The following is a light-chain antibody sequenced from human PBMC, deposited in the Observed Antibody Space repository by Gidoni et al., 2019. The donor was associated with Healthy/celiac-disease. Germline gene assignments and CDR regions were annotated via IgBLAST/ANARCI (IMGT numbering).Light chain of an antibody. V-gene: IGKV3-20*01. J-gene: IGKJ1*01. CDR1: QSVSSSY. Sequence: EMVLTQSPGTLSLSPGERATLSCRASQSVSSSYLAWCQQKPGQAPRLLLYGASSRATGIPDRFSCSGSGTDFTLTIRRLEPEDFAVYYCQQYGSSTGTFGQGTKVEIK. CDR3: QQYGSSTGT. CDR2: GAS.